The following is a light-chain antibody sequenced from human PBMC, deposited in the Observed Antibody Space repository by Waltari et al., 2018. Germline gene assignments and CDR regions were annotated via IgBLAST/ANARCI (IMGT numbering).Light chain of an antibody. V-gene: IGLV2-14*01. CDR2: EVS. CDR3: SSYTTSSAPGV. J-gene: IGLJ1*01. Sequence: QSALTQPASVSGSTGQSITLSCPGTDSDVGAYDFVSWYQQPPGKAPHLIIYEVSMRPSGISNRFSASKSGNTASLTISGLQAEDEADYYCSSYTTSSAPGVFGTGTRVTVL. CDR1: DSDVGAYDF.